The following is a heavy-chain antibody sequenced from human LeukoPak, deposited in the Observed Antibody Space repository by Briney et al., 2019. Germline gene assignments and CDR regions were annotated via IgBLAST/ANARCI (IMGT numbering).Heavy chain of an antibody. V-gene: IGHV3-15*01. CDR1: GFTFSNGW. CDR3: TVYYYDGSGYYYGDS. Sequence: VGTLRLSCAASGFTFSNGWMSWVRQAPGKGQEWVGRIKGKTAGGTADYAAPVKGRFTISRDDSKNTVYLQMNSLKIEDTAVYYCTVYYYDGSGYYYGDSWGQGTLVTVSS. D-gene: IGHD3-22*01. J-gene: IGHJ4*02. CDR2: IKGKTAGGTA.